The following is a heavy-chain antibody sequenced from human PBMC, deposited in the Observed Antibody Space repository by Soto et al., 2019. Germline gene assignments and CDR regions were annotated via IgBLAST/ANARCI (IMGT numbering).Heavy chain of an antibody. CDR2: TIPIFGTA. CDR3: AGGGPDYYYYGMDV. Sequence: GASVKVSCKASGGTFSSYAISWVRQAPGQGLEWMGGTIPIFGTANYAQKFQGRVTITADESTSTAYMELSSLRSEDTAVYYCAGGGPDYYYYGMDVWGQGTTVTVSS. V-gene: IGHV1-69*13. J-gene: IGHJ6*02. D-gene: IGHD3-16*01. CDR1: GGTFSSYA.